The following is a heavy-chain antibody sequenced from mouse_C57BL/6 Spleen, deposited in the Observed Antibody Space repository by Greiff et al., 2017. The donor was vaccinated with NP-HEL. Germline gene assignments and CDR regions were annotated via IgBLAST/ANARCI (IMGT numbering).Heavy chain of an antibody. D-gene: IGHD3-2*02. Sequence: EVKLVESEGGLVQPGSSMKLSCTASGFTFSDYYMAWVRQVPEKGLEWVANINYDGSSTYYLDSLKSRFIISRDNAKNILYLQMSSLKSEDTATYYCARVSSSGYYFDYWGQGTTLTVSS. CDR3: ARVSSSGYYFDY. CDR2: INYDGSST. V-gene: IGHV5-16*01. CDR1: GFTFSDYY. J-gene: IGHJ2*01.